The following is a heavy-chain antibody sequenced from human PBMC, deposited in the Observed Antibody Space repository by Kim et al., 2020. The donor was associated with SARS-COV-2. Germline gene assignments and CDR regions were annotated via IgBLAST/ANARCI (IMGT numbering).Heavy chain of an antibody. Sequence: SQTLSLTCDISGDSVSSNSAAWNWIRQSPSRGLEWLGRTYYRSKWYTDYALSVKGRITINPDTSKNQFSLQLSSVTPEDTAVYYCARDRQRAGTGVDYWGQGTLVTVSS. CDR1: GDSVSSNSAA. V-gene: IGHV6-1*01. CDR2: TYYRSKWYT. J-gene: IGHJ4*02. CDR3: ARDRQRAGTGVDY. D-gene: IGHD6-19*01.